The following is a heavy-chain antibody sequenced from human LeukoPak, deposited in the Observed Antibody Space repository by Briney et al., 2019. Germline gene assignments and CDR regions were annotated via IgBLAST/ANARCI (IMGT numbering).Heavy chain of an antibody. CDR2: IYYSGST. Sequence: PSETLSLTCTVSGGSVSSGSYYWIWIRQPPGKGLEWIGYIYYSGSTNYNPSLKSRVTISVDTSKNQFSLKLSSVTAADTAVYYCAPYYYGSGSFNWFDPWGQGTLVTVSS. D-gene: IGHD3-10*01. V-gene: IGHV4-61*01. J-gene: IGHJ5*02. CDR3: APYYYGSGSFNWFDP. CDR1: GGSVSSGSYY.